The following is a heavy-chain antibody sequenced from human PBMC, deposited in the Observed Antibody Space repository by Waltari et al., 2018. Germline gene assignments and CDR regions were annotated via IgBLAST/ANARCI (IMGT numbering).Heavy chain of an antibody. CDR2: IKEDGSER. D-gene: IGHD2-21*01. V-gene: IGHV3-7*04. CDR1: GFTFSSSW. CDR3: ARGPY. Sequence: EVRLVESGGGLVQPGGFLRLSCAASGFTFSSSWMSWVRQAPGKGLEWVASIKEDGSERYYVDSAKGRSTISRDNAKTSLFLQMNSLRVEDTAVYYCARGPYWGQGTTVTVSS. J-gene: IGHJ6*02.